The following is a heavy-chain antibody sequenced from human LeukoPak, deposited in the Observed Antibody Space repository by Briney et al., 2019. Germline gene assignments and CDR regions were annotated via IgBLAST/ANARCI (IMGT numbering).Heavy chain of an antibody. J-gene: IGHJ4*02. V-gene: IGHV3-48*04. CDR2: IISGSNTI. CDR1: GFIFSTYS. D-gene: IGHD2-15*01. Sequence: GGSLRLSCSASGFIFSTYSMTWVRQAPGRGLEWVAYIISGSNTIYYADSVKGRFTISRDNAKNSLYLQMNSLRAEDTAVYYCASSGQDDYWGQGTLVTVSS. CDR3: ASSGQDDY.